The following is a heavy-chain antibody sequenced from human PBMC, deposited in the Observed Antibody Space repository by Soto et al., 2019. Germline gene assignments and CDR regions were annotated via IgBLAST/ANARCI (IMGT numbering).Heavy chain of an antibody. CDR3: AKDWYLAHDRRGDLFDH. V-gene: IGHV3-23*01. CDR1: GFTFNIYA. D-gene: IGHD2-21*02. Sequence: EVQLLESGGDLIQPGGSLRLSCAASGFTFNIYAMTWVSQAPGTWLEWLSAISRYGGFTYYADSVECRFTISRDNSKNPMYLHMNSLRAEDTAVSYCAKDWYLAHDRRGDLFDHWGQGTLVTVSS. J-gene: IGHJ4*02. CDR2: ISRYGGFT.